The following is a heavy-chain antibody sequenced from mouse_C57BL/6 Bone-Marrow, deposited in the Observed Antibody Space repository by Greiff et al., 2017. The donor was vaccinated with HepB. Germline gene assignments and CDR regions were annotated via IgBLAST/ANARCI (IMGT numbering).Heavy chain of an antibody. V-gene: IGHV3-6*01. CDR3: ARGGSTHYFDY. Sequence: EVQRVESGPGLVKPSQSLSLTCSVTGYSITSGYYWNWIRQFPGNKLEWMGYISYDGSNNYNPSLKNRISITRDTSKNQFFLKLNSVTTEDTATYYCARGGSTHYFDYWGQGTTLTVSS. CDR1: GYSITSGYY. J-gene: IGHJ2*01. CDR2: ISYDGSN. D-gene: IGHD5-1*01.